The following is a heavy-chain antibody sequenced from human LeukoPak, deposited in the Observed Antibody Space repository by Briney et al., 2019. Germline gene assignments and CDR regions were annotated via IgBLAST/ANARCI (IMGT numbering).Heavy chain of an antibody. CDR3: ARVEGYCSSTSCQKALYY. V-gene: IGHV1-69*05. J-gene: IGHJ4*02. Sequence: SVKVSCQASGGTFSSYAISWVRQAPGQGLEWMGGILHIFGTANYAQKFEGRVTITTDESTSTAYMELSSLRSEDTAVYYCARVEGYCSSTSCQKALYYWGQGTLVTVSS. D-gene: IGHD2-2*01. CDR1: GGTFSSYA. CDR2: ILHIFGTA.